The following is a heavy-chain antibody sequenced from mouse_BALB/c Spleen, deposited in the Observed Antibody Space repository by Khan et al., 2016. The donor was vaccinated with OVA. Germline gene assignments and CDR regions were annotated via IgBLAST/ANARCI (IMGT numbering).Heavy chain of an antibody. V-gene: IGHV1-63*02. Sequence: VQLQQSGAELVRPGTSVKMSCKAAGYTFTNYWIGWVKQRPGHGLEWIGDIYPGGGYTNYNEKFKGKATLTADKSSSTAYWQLSSLTSWDSVIYYWARRGAARATWDYFDYWGQGTTLTVSS. D-gene: IGHD3-1*01. CDR2: IYPGGGYT. CDR3: ARRGAARATWDYFDY. J-gene: IGHJ2*01. CDR1: GYTFTNYW.